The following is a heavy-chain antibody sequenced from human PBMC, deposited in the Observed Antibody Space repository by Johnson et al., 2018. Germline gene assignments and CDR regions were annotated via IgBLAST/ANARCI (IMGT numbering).Heavy chain of an antibody. CDR3: AGAGIRAAAGTLDAFDI. CDR2: IIPIFGTA. CDR1: GGTFSSYA. Sequence: QVQLVQSGAEVKKPGSSVKVSCKASGGTFSSYAISWVRQAPGQGLEWMGGIIPIFGTANYAQKFQGRVTITADESTSTAYMEGSSLRSEDTDVYYCAGAGIRAAAGTLDAFDIWGQGTMVTVSS. V-gene: IGHV1-69*12. D-gene: IGHD6-13*01. J-gene: IGHJ3*02.